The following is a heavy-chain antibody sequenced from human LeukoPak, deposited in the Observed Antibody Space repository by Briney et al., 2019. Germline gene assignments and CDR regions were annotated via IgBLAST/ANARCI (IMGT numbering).Heavy chain of an antibody. CDR3: ARDYMVRGVIDY. J-gene: IGHJ4*02. D-gene: IGHD3-10*01. CDR2: IYYSGST. Sequence: SETLSLTCTVSGGSISITTYYWGWIRQPPGKGLEWIGNIYYSGSTYYNPSPKSRVTISVDTSKNQFSLKLSSVTAADTAVYYCARDYMVRGVIDYWGQGTLVTVSS. CDR1: GGSISITTYY. V-gene: IGHV4-39*07.